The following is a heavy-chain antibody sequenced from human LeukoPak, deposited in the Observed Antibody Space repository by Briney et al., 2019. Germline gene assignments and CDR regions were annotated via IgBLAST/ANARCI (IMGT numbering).Heavy chain of an antibody. Sequence: LRLSCAASGFTVSNTYMSWVRQPPGKGLEWIGYIYYSGSTYYNPSLKSRVTISVDTSKNQFSLKLSSVTAADTAVYYCARDGSGSYYNGRFDPWGQGTLVTVSS. V-gene: IGHV4-30-4*08. J-gene: IGHJ5*02. CDR3: ARDGSGSYYNGRFDP. D-gene: IGHD3-10*01. CDR2: IYYSGST. CDR1: GFTVSNTY.